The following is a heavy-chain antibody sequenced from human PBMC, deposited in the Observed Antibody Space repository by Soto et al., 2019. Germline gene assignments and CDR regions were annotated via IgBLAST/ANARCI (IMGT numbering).Heavy chain of an antibody. J-gene: IGHJ4*02. CDR3: ARHGGTPDLYFDY. CDR1: GFIFCAHA. CDR2: INWIGGST. D-gene: IGHD3-16*01. Sequence: GGSLRLSCAAAGFIFCAHAMSWVRHAPGKGLEWVSAINWIGGSTNYADSMKGRFTISRDNAKNSLYLQMSSLRAEDTALYYCARHGGTPDLYFDYWGQGTPVTVSS. V-gene: IGHV3-20*04.